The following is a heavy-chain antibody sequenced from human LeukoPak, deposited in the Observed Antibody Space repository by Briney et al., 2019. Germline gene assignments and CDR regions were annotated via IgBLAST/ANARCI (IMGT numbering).Heavy chain of an antibody. CDR3: AREYYYDSSGFNFDY. D-gene: IGHD3-22*01. V-gene: IGHV4-61*02. J-gene: IGHJ4*02. Sequence: SETLSLTCTVSGGSISSGSYYWSWIRQPAGKGLEWIGRIYTSGSTNYNPSLKSRVTISVDTSKNQFSLKLSSVTAADTAVYYCAREYYYDSSGFNFDYWGQGTLVTASS. CDR2: IYTSGST. CDR1: GGSISSGSYY.